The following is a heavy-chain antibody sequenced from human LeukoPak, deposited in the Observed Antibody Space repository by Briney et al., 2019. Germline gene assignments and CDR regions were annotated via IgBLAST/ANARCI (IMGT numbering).Heavy chain of an antibody. V-gene: IGHV3-30*02. CDR1: GYTFSSYG. J-gene: IGHJ3*02. CDR2: IRYDGSNK. Sequence: GGSLRLSCAASGYTFSSYGMHWVRQAPGKGLEWAAFIRYDGSNKYYADSVKGRFTISRDNSKNTLYLQMNSLRAEDTAVYYCAKEENGGGWFPDDAFDIWGQGTMVTVSS. CDR3: AKEENGGGWFPDDAFDI. D-gene: IGHD6-19*01.